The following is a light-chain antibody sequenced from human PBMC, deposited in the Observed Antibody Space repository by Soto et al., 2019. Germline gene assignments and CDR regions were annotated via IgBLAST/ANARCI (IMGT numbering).Light chain of an antibody. V-gene: IGLV2-8*01. Sequence: VLTQPPSASGSPGQSVTISCAGTINDVGGYNYVSWYQQHPGKVPQLMIYQVTKRPSGVPDRFSASKSDTTASLTISGLQAEDEGDYYCMSYAGGNRFVFGTGTKVTVL. CDR1: INDVGGYNY. CDR3: MSYAGGNRFV. J-gene: IGLJ1*01. CDR2: QVT.